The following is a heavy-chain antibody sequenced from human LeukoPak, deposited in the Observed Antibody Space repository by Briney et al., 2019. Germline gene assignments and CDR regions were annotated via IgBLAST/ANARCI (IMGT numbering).Heavy chain of an antibody. CDR1: GGSISSSSYY. J-gene: IGHJ4*02. V-gene: IGHV4-39*07. CDR3: ARDPSDSSGYYKKKWTKTFDY. Sequence: SETLSLICTVSGGSISSSSYYWGWIRQPPGKGLEWIGGIYYSGSTYYNPSLKSRVTISVDTSKNQFSLKLSSVTAADTAVYYCARDPSDSSGYYKKKWTKTFDYWGQGTLVTVSS. CDR2: IYYSGST. D-gene: IGHD3-22*01.